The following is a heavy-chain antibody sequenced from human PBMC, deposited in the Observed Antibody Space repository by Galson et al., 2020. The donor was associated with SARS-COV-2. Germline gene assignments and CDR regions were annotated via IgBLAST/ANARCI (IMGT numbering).Heavy chain of an antibody. J-gene: IGHJ3*01. V-gene: IGHV3-9*01. CDR3: VKDIGDYYDTSGYYGALYL. D-gene: IGHD3-22*01. CDR1: TFTFEHYA. Sequence: GGSLRLSCAASTFTFEHYAMHWVRQAPGKGLEWVSGINWNSGSIGYADSVKGRFTISRDNANNSLYLQMNSLRAEDTALYYCVKDIGDYYDTSGYYGALYLWGQGTLVTVS. CDR2: INWNSGSI.